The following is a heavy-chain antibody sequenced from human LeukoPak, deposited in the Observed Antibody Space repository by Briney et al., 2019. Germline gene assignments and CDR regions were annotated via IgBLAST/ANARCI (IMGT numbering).Heavy chain of an antibody. Sequence: GGSLRLSCAASGFTFSSYSMNWVRQAPDKGLQWVAVISSDGYRTDYPDSVRGRFTISRDNFKNTVDLQMISVTAEDAAMYFCAKGLGTGSVLARPLHYWGQGTLVTVS. CDR1: GFTFSSYS. J-gene: IGHJ4*02. CDR2: ISSDGYRT. V-gene: IGHV3-30*18. D-gene: IGHD3-10*01. CDR3: AKGLGTGSVLARPLHY.